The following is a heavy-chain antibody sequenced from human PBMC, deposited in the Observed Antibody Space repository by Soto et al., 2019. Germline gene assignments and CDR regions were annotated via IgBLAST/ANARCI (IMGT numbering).Heavy chain of an antibody. V-gene: IGHV3-23*01. D-gene: IGHD3-3*01. CDR3: AKDSWAIFGVPAGEYYAMDV. Sequence: GGSLRLSCVASGSTFENYAMSWVRQAPGKGLEWVSAISGSGGTTYYSDSVKGRFTISRDNSKNTVYLQMNDLRVEDAAEYFCAKDSWAIFGVPAGEYYAMDVWGQGTTVTVSS. CDR2: ISGSGGTT. CDR1: GSTFENYA. J-gene: IGHJ6*02.